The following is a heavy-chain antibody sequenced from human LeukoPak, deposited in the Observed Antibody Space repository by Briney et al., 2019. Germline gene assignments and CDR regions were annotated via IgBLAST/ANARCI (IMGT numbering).Heavy chain of an antibody. CDR3: ASQYHYDSSGSYYLAY. D-gene: IGHD3-22*01. Sequence: SVEVSCKASGGTFSSYAISWVRQAPGQGLEWMGGIIPIFGTANYAQKFQGRVTITTDESTSTAYMELSSLRSEDTAVYYCASQYHYDSSGSYYLAYWGQGTLVTVSS. V-gene: IGHV1-69*05. J-gene: IGHJ4*02. CDR2: IIPIFGTA. CDR1: GGTFSSYA.